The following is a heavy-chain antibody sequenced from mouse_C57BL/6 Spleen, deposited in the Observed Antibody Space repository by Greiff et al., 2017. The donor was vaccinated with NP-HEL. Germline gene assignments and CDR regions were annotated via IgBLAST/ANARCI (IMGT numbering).Heavy chain of an antibody. D-gene: IGHD2-1*01. CDR3: ARLTYGNLDY. Sequence: EVQLQQSGPELVKPGASVKIPCKASGYTFTDYNMDWVKQSHGKSLEWIGDINPNNGGTIYNQKFKGKATLTVDKSSSTAYMELRSLTSEDTAVYYCARLTYGNLDYWGQGTTLTVSS. CDR1: GYTFTDYN. CDR2: INPNNGGT. J-gene: IGHJ2*01. V-gene: IGHV1-18*01.